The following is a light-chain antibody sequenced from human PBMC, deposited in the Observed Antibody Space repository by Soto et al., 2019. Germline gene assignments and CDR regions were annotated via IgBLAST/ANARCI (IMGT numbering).Light chain of an antibody. Sequence: DIQMTQSPSSVSAFVGDTVTLTCRASQAISSSVAWYQQKPGKAPNLLMFDASSLQSGVPSRFSGSGSGTDFTRTVSGLQPEDFGTYYCQQAASFPITFGQGTRLDI. CDR2: DAS. CDR1: QAISSS. J-gene: IGKJ5*01. CDR3: QQAASFPIT. V-gene: IGKV1-12*01.